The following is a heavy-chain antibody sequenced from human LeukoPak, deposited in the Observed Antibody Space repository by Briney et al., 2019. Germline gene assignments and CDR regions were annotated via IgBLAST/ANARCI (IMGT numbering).Heavy chain of an antibody. CDR3: ARDGGEYRFLEWLSPPYMDV. V-gene: IGHV3-20*04. CDR1: GFTFDDYG. CDR2: INWSDGNT. D-gene: IGHD3-3*01. J-gene: IGHJ6*03. Sequence: GGSLRLSCAASGFTFDDYGMSWVRQAPGKGLEWVSSINWSDGNTGYADSVKGRFTISRDNAKNSLYLQMNSLRVEDTALYYCARDGGEYRFLEWLSPPYMDVWGKGTTVTISS.